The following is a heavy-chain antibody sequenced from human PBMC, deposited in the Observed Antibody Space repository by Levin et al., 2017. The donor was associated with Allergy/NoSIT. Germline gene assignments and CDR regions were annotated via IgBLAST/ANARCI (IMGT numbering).Heavy chain of an antibody. Sequence: SETLSLTCAVYGGSFSGYYWSWIRQPPGKGLEWIGEINHSGSTNYNPSLKSRVTISVDTSKNQFSLKLSSVTAADTAVYYCARGLYCSSTSCPQVAFDSWGQGTMVTVSS. V-gene: IGHV4-34*01. J-gene: IGHJ3*02. CDR2: INHSGST. D-gene: IGHD2-2*01. CDR1: GGSFSGYY. CDR3: ARGLYCSSTSCPQVAFDS.